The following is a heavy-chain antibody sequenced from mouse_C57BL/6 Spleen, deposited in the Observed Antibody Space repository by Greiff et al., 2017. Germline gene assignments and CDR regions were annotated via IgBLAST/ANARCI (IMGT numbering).Heavy chain of an antibody. D-gene: IGHD1-1*01. Sequence: VQLQQPGAELVKPGASVKMSCKASGYTFTSYWITWVKQRPGQGLEWIGDIYPGSGSTNYNEKFKSKATLTVDTSSSTAYMQLSSLTSEDSAVXYCARSHYYGSSPYWYFDVWGTGTTVTVSS. V-gene: IGHV1-55*01. J-gene: IGHJ1*03. CDR1: GYTFTSYW. CDR2: IYPGSGST. CDR3: ARSHYYGSSPYWYFDV.